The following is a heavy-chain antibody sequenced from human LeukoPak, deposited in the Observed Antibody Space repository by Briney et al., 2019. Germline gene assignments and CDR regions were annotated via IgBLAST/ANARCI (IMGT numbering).Heavy chain of an antibody. CDR3: ARGSGYSYSFTGRERTKSRLDY. J-gene: IGHJ4*02. V-gene: IGHV3-23*01. CDR2: ISASDGDT. Sequence: GGSLRLSCAASGFIFSSNAMSWVRQAPGKGLEWVSSISASDGDTYYADSVKGRFTISRDSSKNTLYLQMNSLRAADTAVYYCARGSGYSYSFTGRERTKSRLDYWGQGTLVTVSS. D-gene: IGHD5-18*01. CDR1: GFIFSSNA.